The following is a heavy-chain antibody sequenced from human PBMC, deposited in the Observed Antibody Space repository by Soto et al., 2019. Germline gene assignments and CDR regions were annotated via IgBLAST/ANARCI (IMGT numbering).Heavy chain of an antibody. D-gene: IGHD2-2*01. V-gene: IGHV5-10-1*01. CDR3: ARVVQYCSSTSCPGGFDP. CDR1: GYSFTSYW. Sequence: GESLKISCKGSGYSFTSYWISWVRQMPGKGLEWMGRIDPSDSYTNYSPSFQGHVTISADKSISTAYLQWSSLKASDTAMYYCARVVQYCSSTSCPGGFDPWGQGTLVTVSS. J-gene: IGHJ5*02. CDR2: IDPSDSYT.